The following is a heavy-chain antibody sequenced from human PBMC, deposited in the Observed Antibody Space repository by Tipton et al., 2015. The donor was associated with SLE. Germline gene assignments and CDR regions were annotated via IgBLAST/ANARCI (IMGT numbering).Heavy chain of an antibody. J-gene: IGHJ3*02. CDR3: ARRGGDAFDI. CDR1: GGSISSSSYY. CDR2: IYYSGST. D-gene: IGHD6-25*01. V-gene: IGHV4-39*07. Sequence: TLSLTCTVSGGSISSSSYYWGWIRQPPGKGLEWIGSIYYSGSTYYNPSLKSRVTISVDTSKNQFSLKLSSVTAADTAVYYCARRGGDAFDIWGQVTMVTVSS.